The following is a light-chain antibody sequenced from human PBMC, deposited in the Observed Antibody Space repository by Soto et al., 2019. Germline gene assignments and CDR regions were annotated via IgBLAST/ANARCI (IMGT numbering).Light chain of an antibody. CDR3: QQLNSYPIT. V-gene: IGKV1-39*01. Sequence: DIQMTQSPSSLSASVGDRVAITCRASQSISSYLNWYQQKPGKPPKLLIYAASTLQSGVPSRFSGSGSGTDFTLTISSLQPEDFATYFCQQLNSYPITFGQGTRLEIK. CDR2: AAS. J-gene: IGKJ5*01. CDR1: QSISSY.